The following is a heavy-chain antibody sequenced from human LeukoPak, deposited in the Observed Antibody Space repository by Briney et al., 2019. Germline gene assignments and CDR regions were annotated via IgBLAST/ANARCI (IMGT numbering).Heavy chain of an antibody. V-gene: IGHV1-69*13. CDR1: GGTFSSYT. D-gene: IGHD3-16*02. Sequence: SVKVSCTASGGTFSSYTISWVRQAPGQGREWMGGIIPIFGTTSYVQNFQGRVTINADESTSTAYMELRSLRSEDTAVYYCARADTVRLGELSHFDYWGQGTLVTVSS. CDR3: ARADTVRLGELSHFDY. J-gene: IGHJ4*02. CDR2: IIPIFGTT.